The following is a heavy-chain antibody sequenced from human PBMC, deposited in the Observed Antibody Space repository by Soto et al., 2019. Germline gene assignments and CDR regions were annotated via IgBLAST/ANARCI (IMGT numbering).Heavy chain of an antibody. J-gene: IGHJ5*02. V-gene: IGHV4-59*01. Sequence: SETLSLTCTVSGGSISSYYWSWIRQPPGKGLEWIGYIYYSGSTNYNPSLKSRVTISVDTSKNQFSLKLSSVTAADTAVYYCARTPRVAGRNWFDPWGQGTLVTVSS. D-gene: IGHD6-19*01. CDR1: GGSISSYY. CDR2: IYYSGST. CDR3: ARTPRVAGRNWFDP.